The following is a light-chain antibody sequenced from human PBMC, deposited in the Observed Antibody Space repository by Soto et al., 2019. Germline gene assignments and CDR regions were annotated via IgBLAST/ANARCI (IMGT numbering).Light chain of an antibody. J-gene: IGKJ4*01. CDR2: AAS. CDR1: QSINSN. V-gene: IGKV3-15*01. Sequence: EIVMTQSPATLSVSPGERATLSCMASQSINSNLAWYQQTPGRAPRLLIYAASTRATGVPARFSGSGSGTKFTLTISSLQSEDFAVYYCQQYSNWPPLTFGGGTKVDIK. CDR3: QQYSNWPPLT.